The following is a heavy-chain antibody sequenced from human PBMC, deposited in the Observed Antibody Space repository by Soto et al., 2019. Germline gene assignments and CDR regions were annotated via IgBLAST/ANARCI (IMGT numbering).Heavy chain of an antibody. CDR1: GFTFSSYG. J-gene: IGHJ4*02. CDR2: ISYDGSNK. V-gene: IGHV3-30*18. Sequence: QVQLVESGGGVVQPGRSLRLSCAASGFTFSSYGMHWVRQAPGKGLEWVAVISYDGSNKYYADSVKGRFTISRDNSKNTLYLQMNSLRAEDTAVYYCAKFHYDFWSGPHTKYFDYWGQGTLVTVSS. CDR3: AKFHYDFWSGPHTKYFDY. D-gene: IGHD3-3*01.